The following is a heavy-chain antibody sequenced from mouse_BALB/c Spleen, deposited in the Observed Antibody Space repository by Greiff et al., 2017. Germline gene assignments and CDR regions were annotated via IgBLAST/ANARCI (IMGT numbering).Heavy chain of an antibody. CDR2: IRSKSNNYAT. Sequence: EVQLVESGGGLVQPKGSLKLSCAASGFTFNTYAMNWVRQAPGKGLEWVARIRSKSNNYATYYADSVKDRFTISRDDSQSMLYLQMNNLKTEDTAMYYCVRQATMITTMDYWGQGTTLTVSS. CDR3: VRQATMITTMDY. CDR1: GFTFNTYA. J-gene: IGHJ2*01. V-gene: IGHV10-1*02. D-gene: IGHD2-4*01.